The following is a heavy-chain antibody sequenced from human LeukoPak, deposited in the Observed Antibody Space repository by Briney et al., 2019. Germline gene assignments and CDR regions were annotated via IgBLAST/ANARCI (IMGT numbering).Heavy chain of an antibody. CDR1: RFPFSDFG. D-gene: IGHD5-12*01. J-gene: IGHJ4*02. V-gene: IGHV3-33*01. CDR3: ARRDYSGYHPDDY. Sequence: PGVPLTLLCAASRFPFSDFGMHWVRQAPGMGREWVAVIWYDGATKYYADSVKGRFTISRDNSKNTLYLQMNSLRAEDTAVYYCARRDYSGYHPDDYWGQGTLVTVSS. CDR2: IWYDGATK.